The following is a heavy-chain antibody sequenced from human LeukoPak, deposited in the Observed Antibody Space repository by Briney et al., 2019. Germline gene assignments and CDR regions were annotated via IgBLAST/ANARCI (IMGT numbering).Heavy chain of an antibody. Sequence: GGSLRLSCAASGFSFSDNYMSWIRQAPGKGLEWVSYISKSGSYSNYPDSVKGRFTISRDNAKNSLYLQMNSLRDEDTAVYYCARARGAGPGGHFDYWGQGTLVTVSS. J-gene: IGHJ4*02. CDR3: ARARGAGPGGHFDY. V-gene: IGHV3-11*05. D-gene: IGHD6-19*01. CDR1: GFSFSDNY. CDR2: ISKSGSYS.